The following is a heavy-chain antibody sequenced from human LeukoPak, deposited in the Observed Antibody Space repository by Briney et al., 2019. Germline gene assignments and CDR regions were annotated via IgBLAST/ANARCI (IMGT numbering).Heavy chain of an antibody. D-gene: IGHD3-10*01. Sequence: PGGSLRLSCAASGFTFSSYAMSWVRQAPGKWLEWVSAISGSGGSTYYADSVKGRFTISRDNSKNTLYLQMNSLRAEDTAVYYCAKVMTRTMVRGVPPSDYWGQGTLVTVSS. J-gene: IGHJ4*02. V-gene: IGHV3-23*01. CDR3: AKVMTRTMVRGVPPSDY. CDR1: GFTFSSYA. CDR2: ISGSGGST.